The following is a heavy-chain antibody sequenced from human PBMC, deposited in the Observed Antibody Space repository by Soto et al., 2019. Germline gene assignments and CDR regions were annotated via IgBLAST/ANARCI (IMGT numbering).Heavy chain of an antibody. V-gene: IGHV1-46*02. J-gene: IGHJ4*01. Sequence: ASVKVSCKASGYSFKDHYMHWVRQAPGRGLEWVGIINPSGEHTNYAQQFRGRVAMTRDTSTSTAYMELRSLRSEDTAVYYCARSGYGSSDFDHWGQGTLVTVPQ. CDR3: ARSGYGSSDFDH. CDR2: INPSGEHT. CDR1: GYSFKDHY. D-gene: IGHD6-13*01.